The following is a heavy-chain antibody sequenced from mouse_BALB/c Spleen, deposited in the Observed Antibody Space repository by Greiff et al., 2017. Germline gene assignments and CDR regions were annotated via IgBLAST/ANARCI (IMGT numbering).Heavy chain of an antibody. CDR2: IRNKANGYTT. Sequence: EVMLVDSGGGLVQPGGSLRLSCATSGFTFTDYYMSWVRQPPGEALEWLGFIRNKANGYTTEYSASVKGRFTISRDNSQSILYLQMNALRAEDSATYCCARVLTGYYAMDYWGQGTSGTVAS. J-gene: IGHJ4*01. CDR3: ARVLTGYYAMDY. V-gene: IGHV7-3*02. D-gene: IGHD2-13*01. CDR1: GFTFTDYY.